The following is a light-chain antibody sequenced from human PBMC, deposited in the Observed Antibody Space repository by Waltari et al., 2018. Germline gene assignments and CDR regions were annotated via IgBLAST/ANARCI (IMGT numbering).Light chain of an antibody. Sequence: QLVLTQSPSASASLGASVKLTCTLSSGHSSNVIAWLQQQPAKGPRYLMKVNSDGSHSEGDKIPVRFSGSSSGAEHYLTISSLQSEDEADYYCQTGGHGTWVFGAGTKLTVL. CDR1: SGHSSNV. J-gene: IGLJ3*02. CDR3: QTGGHGTWV. CDR2: VNSDGSH. V-gene: IGLV4-69*01.